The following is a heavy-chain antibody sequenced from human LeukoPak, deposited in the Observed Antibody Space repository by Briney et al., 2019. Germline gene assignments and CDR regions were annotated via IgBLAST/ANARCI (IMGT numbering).Heavy chain of an antibody. CDR2: NNADSGNT. Sequence: GASQNVSWKASGYTFTSDAIRCGRHDPGQALERMAWNNADSGNTNYAQKLQGRVTMTTDTSTSTAYMELRSLRSDDTAVYYCARGGGRYCSSTSCFAMDVWGKGTTVTVSS. V-gene: IGHV1-18*01. J-gene: IGHJ6*03. D-gene: IGHD2-2*01. CDR3: ARGGGRYCSSTSCFAMDV. CDR1: GYTFTSDA.